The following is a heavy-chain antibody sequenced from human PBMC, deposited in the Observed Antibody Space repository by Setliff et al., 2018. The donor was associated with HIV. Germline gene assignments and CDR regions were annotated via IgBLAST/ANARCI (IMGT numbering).Heavy chain of an antibody. Sequence: PGGSLRLSCVASRFTINDYWMSWVRQAPGKGLVWVSRISTDERYTLYADSVKGRFTISRDNAKSTLYLKMNSMRAEDTALYYCAKGRTDYVGWFAPWGQGTLVTVSS. J-gene: IGHJ5*02. D-gene: IGHD3-16*01. V-gene: IGHV3-74*01. CDR3: AKGRTDYVGWFAP. CDR2: ISTDERYT. CDR1: RFTINDYW.